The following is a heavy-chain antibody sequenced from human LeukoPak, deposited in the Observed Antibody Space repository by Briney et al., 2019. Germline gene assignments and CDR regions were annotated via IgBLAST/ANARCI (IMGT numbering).Heavy chain of an antibody. CDR3: ARRLWLHNEYYFDY. Sequence: GESPKISYKGSGYSFTSYWIGWVRQMPGKGLEWMGIIYPGDSDTRYSPSFQGQVTISADKSISTAYLQWSSLKASDTAMYYCARRLWLHNEYYFDYWGQGTLVTVSS. D-gene: IGHD5-12*01. CDR1: GYSFTSYW. CDR2: IYPGDSDT. V-gene: IGHV5-51*01. J-gene: IGHJ4*02.